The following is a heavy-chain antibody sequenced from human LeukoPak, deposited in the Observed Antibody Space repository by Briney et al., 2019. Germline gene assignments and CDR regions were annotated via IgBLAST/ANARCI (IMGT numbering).Heavy chain of an antibody. J-gene: IGHJ4*02. CDR1: GGSISSHY. Sequence: SETLSLTCTVSGGSISSHYWSWIRQPPGKGLEWIGYIYYSGSTNYNPSLKSRVTISIGTSKNQFSLKLRSVTAADTAVYYCTRRRGGNYNDFDYWGQGTLVTVSS. D-gene: IGHD4-23*01. CDR2: IYYSGST. V-gene: IGHV4-59*11. CDR3: TRRRGGNYNDFDY.